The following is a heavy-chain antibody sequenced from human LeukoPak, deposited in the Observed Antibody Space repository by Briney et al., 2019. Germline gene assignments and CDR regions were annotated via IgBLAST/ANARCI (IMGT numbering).Heavy chain of an antibody. CDR1: GYTLTGYH. CDR3: ARGLAGLAEYFLH. V-gene: IGHV1-2*02. J-gene: IGHJ1*01. CDR2: INPNTTNT. D-gene: IGHD3/OR15-3a*01. Sequence: ASVKVSCKASGYTLTGYHVHWVRQAPGQGLEWMGWINPNTTNTKYAQKFQGRVTMTRDTSISTAYMEMSRPTSDDSAVYYCARGLAGLAEYFLHWGQGTLVTVSS.